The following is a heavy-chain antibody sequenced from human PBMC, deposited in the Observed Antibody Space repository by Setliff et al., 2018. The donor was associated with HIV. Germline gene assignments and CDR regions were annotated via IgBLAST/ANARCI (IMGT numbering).Heavy chain of an antibody. D-gene: IGHD2-2*01. J-gene: IGHJ5*01. CDR3: ARRALQDSTITSSNWFDS. V-gene: IGHV4-4*09. CDR2: VYSNGET. CDR1: GDSISRYS. Sequence: PSETLSLTCTVSGDSISRYSWNWIRQPPGKGLEWIGYVYSNGETYYNPSHKSRVTMSTDTSKNQFSLNLSSATAADTAVYFCARRALQDSTITSSNWFDSWGQGTLVTVSS.